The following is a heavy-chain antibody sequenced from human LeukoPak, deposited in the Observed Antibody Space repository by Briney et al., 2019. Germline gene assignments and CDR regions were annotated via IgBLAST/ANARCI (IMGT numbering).Heavy chain of an antibody. CDR3: AREWGRIAVAGGPGY. V-gene: IGHV3-33*01. CDR1: GFIFSNYG. Sequence: GGSLRLSCEVSGFIFSNYGMHWVRQAPGKGLEWLAFIWYDGRTKFHADSVKGRFTISRDNSANTLYLQMSSLRVEDTAVYYCAREWGRIAVAGGPGYWGQGARVTVSS. CDR2: IWYDGRTK. D-gene: IGHD6-19*01. J-gene: IGHJ4*02.